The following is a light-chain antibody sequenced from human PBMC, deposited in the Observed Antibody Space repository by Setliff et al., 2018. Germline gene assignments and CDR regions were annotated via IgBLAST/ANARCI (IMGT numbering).Light chain of an antibody. V-gene: IGLV2-11*01. J-gene: IGLJ1*01. Sequence: ALTQPRSVSGSPGQSVTISCTGTSSDVGGYNSVSWYQQHPGKPPKLIIYDVSTRPSGVPDRFSGSKSGNTASLTISGLQAEDEADYYCCSYGGTLYVFGTGTKVTVL. CDR3: CSYGGTLYV. CDR1: SSDVGGYNS. CDR2: DVS.